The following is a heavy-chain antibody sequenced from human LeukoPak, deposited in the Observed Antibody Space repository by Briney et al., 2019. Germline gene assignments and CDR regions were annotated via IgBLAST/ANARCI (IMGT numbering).Heavy chain of an antibody. Sequence: SVKVSCKASGGTFSSYAISWVRQTPGQGLEWIGGIIPIFGTANYAQKFQGRVTITTDESTSTAYMELSSLRSEDTAVYYCARMFTSGSYPGGAFDIWGQGTMVTVSS. CDR3: ARMFTSGSYPGGAFDI. CDR1: GGTFSSYA. D-gene: IGHD1-26*01. CDR2: IIPIFGTA. J-gene: IGHJ3*02. V-gene: IGHV1-69*05.